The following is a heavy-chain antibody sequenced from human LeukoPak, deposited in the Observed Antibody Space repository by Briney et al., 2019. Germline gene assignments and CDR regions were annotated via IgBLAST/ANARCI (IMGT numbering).Heavy chain of an antibody. CDR2: IYYSGST. CDR3: ARVMYCGGDCYSGIFDY. D-gene: IGHD2-21*01. Sequence: SETLSLTCTVSGGSISSYYWSWIRQPPGKGLEWIGYIYYSGSTNYNPSLKSRVTISVDTSKNQFSLKLSSVTAADTAVYYCARVMYCGGDCYSGIFDYWGQGTLVSLSS. J-gene: IGHJ4*02. V-gene: IGHV4-59*01. CDR1: GGSISSYY.